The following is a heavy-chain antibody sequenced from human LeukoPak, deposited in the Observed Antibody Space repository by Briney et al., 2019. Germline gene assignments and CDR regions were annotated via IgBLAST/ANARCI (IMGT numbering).Heavy chain of an antibody. Sequence: GGSLRLSCAASGFTFRTYSMNWVRQAPGKGLEWISYIGVGGGRKFYADSVKGRFTISRDNSKNTLYLQMNSLRAEDTAVYYCARDWDRYSSSWYFRDWGQGTLVTVSS. CDR2: IGVGGGRK. D-gene: IGHD6-13*01. J-gene: IGHJ4*02. V-gene: IGHV3-48*01. CDR1: GFTFRTYS. CDR3: ARDWDRYSSSWYFRD.